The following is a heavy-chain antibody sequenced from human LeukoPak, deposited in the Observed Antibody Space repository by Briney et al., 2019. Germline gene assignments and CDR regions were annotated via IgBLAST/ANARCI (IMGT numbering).Heavy chain of an antibody. CDR2: IHHSGST. CDR3: ARVLNYYDNSGYYYYFDY. V-gene: IGHV4-31*03. J-gene: IGHJ4*02. Sequence: SETLSLTCTVSGASIASGGHYWGWIRQHPEKGLEWIGYIHHSGSTHYDPSLKSRVSISIDTSRNQFSMKLSSVTAADTAVYFCARVLNYYDNSGYYYYFDYWGQGTLVTVSS. D-gene: IGHD3-22*01. CDR1: GASIASGGHY.